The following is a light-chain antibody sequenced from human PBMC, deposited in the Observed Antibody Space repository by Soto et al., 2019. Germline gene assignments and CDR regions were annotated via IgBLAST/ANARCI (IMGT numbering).Light chain of an antibody. Sequence: DIQMTQSPSSVSASVGDRVIITCRASQAIGNYLAWVQKKPGKAPKVLIFDASSLKTGVPSRFSGSGSGTEFTLTISNLQPDDFATYYCQQYDSYSSGPFGQGTKVDI. CDR3: QQYDSYSSGP. V-gene: IGKV1-16*01. J-gene: IGKJ1*01. CDR1: QAIGNY. CDR2: DAS.